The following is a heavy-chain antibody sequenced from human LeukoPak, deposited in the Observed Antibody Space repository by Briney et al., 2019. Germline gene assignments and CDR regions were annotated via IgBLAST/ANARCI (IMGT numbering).Heavy chain of an antibody. D-gene: IGHD6-6*01. CDR3: AKSLAARDDAFDI. Sequence: GGSLRLSCAASGFTFSSYGMHWVRQAPGKGLEWVSAISGSGGSTYYADSVKGRFTISRDNSKNTLYLQMNSLRAEDTAVYYCAKSLAARDDAFDIWGQGTMVTVSS. CDR1: GFTFSSYG. V-gene: IGHV3-23*01. J-gene: IGHJ3*02. CDR2: ISGSGGST.